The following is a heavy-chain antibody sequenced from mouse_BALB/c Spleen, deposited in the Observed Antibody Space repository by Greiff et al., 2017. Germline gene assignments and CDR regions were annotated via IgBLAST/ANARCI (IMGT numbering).Heavy chain of an antibody. CDR1: GYTFTDYY. V-gene: IGHV1-84*02. CDR3: ARSHDYRRPYAMDY. Sequence: LMESGPELVKPGASVKISCKASGYTFTDYYINWVKQKPGQGLEWIGWIYPGSGNTKYNEKFKGKATLTVDTSSSTAYMQLSSLTSEDTAVYFCARSHDYRRPYAMDYWGQGTSVTVSS. CDR2: IYPGSGNT. D-gene: IGHD2-4*01. J-gene: IGHJ4*01.